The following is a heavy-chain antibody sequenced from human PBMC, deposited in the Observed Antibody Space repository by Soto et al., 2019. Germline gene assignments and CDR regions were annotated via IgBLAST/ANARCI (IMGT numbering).Heavy chain of an antibody. V-gene: IGHV4-34*01. CDR1: GGSFSGYY. Sequence: SETLSLTFAVYGGSFSGYYWSWIRQPPGKGLEWIGEINHSGSTNYNPSLKSRVTISVDTSKNQFSLRLTSVTAADSAVYFCAREPYLPKARNDFWGQGTLVTV. CDR3: AREPYLPKARNDF. J-gene: IGHJ4*02. CDR2: INHSGST.